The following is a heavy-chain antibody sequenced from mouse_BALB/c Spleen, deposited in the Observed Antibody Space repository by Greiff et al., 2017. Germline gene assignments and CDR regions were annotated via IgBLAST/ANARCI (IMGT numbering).Heavy chain of an antibody. V-gene: IGHV1S29*02. CDR3: AREGIYDGYAMDY. J-gene: IGHJ4*01. CDR2: IYPYNGGT. D-gene: IGHD2-3*01. Sequence: EVQLKESGPELVKPGASVKISCKASGYTFTDYNMHWVKQSPGKSLEWIGYIYPYNGGTGYNQKFKSKATLTVDNSSSTAYMELRSLTSEDSAVYYCAREGIYDGYAMDYWGQGTSVTVSS. CDR1: GYTFTDYN.